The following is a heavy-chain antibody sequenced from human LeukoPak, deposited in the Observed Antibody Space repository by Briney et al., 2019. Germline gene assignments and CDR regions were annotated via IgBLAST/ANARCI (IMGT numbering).Heavy chain of an antibody. CDR1: GFTFSTSA. CDR3: ARVGRRLVRDAPLYYYYGMDV. J-gene: IGHJ6*02. V-gene: IGHV3-23*01. CDR2: ISESGGST. Sequence: PGGSLRLSCVVSGFTFSTSAMSWVRQAPGKGLEWVSGISESGGSTYYADSVKGRFTSSRDNSKNTLYLQMNNLRAEDTAAYYCARVGRRLVRDAPLYYYYGMDVWGQGTTVTVSS. D-gene: IGHD6-6*01.